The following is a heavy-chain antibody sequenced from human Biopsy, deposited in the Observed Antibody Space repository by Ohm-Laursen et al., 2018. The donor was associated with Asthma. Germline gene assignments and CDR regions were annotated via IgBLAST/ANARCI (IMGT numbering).Heavy chain of an antibody. D-gene: IGHD3-3*02. CDR2: IKHDGTEK. Sequence: GSLRLSCSASGFTFGDYWMSWVRQVPGKGLEWVANIKHDGTEKNHVDSLKGRFTISRDNAKNSLCLQMNSPRAEDTAVYYCARTFHFWSPYHAEHYQLWGQGTLVTVSS. CDR3: ARTFHFWSPYHAEHYQL. CDR1: GFTFGDYW. J-gene: IGHJ1*01. V-gene: IGHV3-7*01.